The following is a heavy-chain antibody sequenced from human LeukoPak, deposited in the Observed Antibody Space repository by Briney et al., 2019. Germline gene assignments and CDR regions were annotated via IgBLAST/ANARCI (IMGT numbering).Heavy chain of an antibody. V-gene: IGHV3-74*01. J-gene: IGHJ4*02. D-gene: IGHD1-26*01. Sequence: GGSLRLSCAASAFTFSSYWIHWVRQAPGKGLVWVSRIKSDGTSTIYADSVKGRFSISRDNANNTLYLQMNSLRVEDTAVYYCVRDRSGTYDYWGQGTLVTVSS. CDR3: VRDRSGTYDY. CDR1: AFTFSSYW. CDR2: IKSDGTST.